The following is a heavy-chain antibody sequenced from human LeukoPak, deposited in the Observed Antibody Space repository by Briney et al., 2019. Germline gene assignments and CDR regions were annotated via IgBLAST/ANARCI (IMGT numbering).Heavy chain of an antibody. CDR1: GFTFTSYY. V-gene: IGHV1-46*01. Sequence: GASVKVSCKASGFTFTSYYMHWVRQAPGQGLEWMGIINPSDGATSYAQRFQDRVTMTRDTSTSTVYMELSSLRSEDTAVYYCARDGDFTVTTNNYYYYMDVWGKGTTVTVSS. CDR2: INPSDGAT. D-gene: IGHD4-11*01. CDR3: ARDGDFTVTTNNYYYYMDV. J-gene: IGHJ6*03.